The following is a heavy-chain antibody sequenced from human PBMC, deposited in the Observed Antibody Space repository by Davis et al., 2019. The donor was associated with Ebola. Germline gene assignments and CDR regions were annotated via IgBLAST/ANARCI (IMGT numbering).Heavy chain of an antibody. CDR3: ARDRYSDGSGYFFEQSH. CDR2: LIPVFGIP. D-gene: IGHD3-22*01. Sequence: SVQVSCKASGGTFSSYAISWVRQAPGQGLDWMGGLIPVFGIPKYAQKFQGRVTITADESTSTAYMELSSLRSEDTAVYYCARDRYSDGSGYFFEQSHWGQGTLVTVSS. J-gene: IGHJ4*02. V-gene: IGHV1-69*13. CDR1: GGTFSSYA.